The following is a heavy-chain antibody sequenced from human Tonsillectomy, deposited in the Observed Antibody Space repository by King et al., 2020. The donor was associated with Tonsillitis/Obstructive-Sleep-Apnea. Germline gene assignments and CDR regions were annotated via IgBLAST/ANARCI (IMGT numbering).Heavy chain of an antibody. D-gene: IGHD2-15*01. Sequence: VQLVESGAEVKKPGSSVKVSCKASGGTFSSYAISWVRQAPGQGLEWMGGIIPIFGTANYAQTFQGRVTITADASTSTAYMELSSLRSAETAVYYCARGRVVVVAATRSSYYMDVWGKGTTVTVSS. CDR2: IIPIFGTA. J-gene: IGHJ6*03. CDR1: GGTFSSYA. CDR3: ARGRVVVVAATRSSYYMDV. V-gene: IGHV1-69*01.